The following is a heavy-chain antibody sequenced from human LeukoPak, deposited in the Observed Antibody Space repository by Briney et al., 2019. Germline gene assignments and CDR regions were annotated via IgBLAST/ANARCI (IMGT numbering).Heavy chain of an antibody. CDR1: AGYIITSGHY. V-gene: IGHV4-39*07. D-gene: IGHD4-23*01. J-gene: IGHJ5*02. CDR2: VYYTGVT. Sequence: PSETLSLTCTVSAGYIITSGHYWGWSRQPPGKGLEWIGSVYYTGVTSTNPFFRSRMSISVDTSKNQFSLNLTSVTAADAAVYYCARERSSSGGHNWFDPWGQGALVTVSS. CDR3: ARERSSSGGHNWFDP.